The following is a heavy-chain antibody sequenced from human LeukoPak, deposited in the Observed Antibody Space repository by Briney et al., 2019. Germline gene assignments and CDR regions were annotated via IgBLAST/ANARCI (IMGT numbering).Heavy chain of an antibody. CDR1: GFTFSSYS. Sequence: PGGSLRLSCAASGFTFSSYSMNWVRQAPGKGLEWVSSISSSSSYIYYADSVKGRFTISRDNAKNSLYLQMNSLRAEDTAVYYCARDRGSVEMATIFAFDIWGQGTMVTVSS. J-gene: IGHJ3*02. CDR3: ARDRGSVEMATIFAFDI. V-gene: IGHV3-21*01. D-gene: IGHD5-24*01. CDR2: ISSSSSYI.